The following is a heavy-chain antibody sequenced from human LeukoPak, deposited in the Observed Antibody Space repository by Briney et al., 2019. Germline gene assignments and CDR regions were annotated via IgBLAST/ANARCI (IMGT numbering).Heavy chain of an antibody. J-gene: IGHJ4*02. Sequence: GGSLRLSCAVSGFIFSHYGMHWLRQAPGKGLEWVAVIWHDGSSKYYADSVKGRFTISRDNSENTVYLQINSLRAEDTAVYYCAKDAQRGFDYSNSLEYWGQGDLVTVSS. CDR1: GFIFSHYG. V-gene: IGHV3-33*06. CDR2: IWHDGSSK. D-gene: IGHD4-11*01. CDR3: AKDAQRGFDYSNSLEY.